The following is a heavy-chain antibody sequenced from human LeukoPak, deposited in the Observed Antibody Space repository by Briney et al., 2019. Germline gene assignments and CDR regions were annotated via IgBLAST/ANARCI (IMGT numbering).Heavy chain of an antibody. CDR1: GYTFTGYY. J-gene: IGHJ6*02. CDR3: ARALTVVVVAARDYYYYGMDV. CDR2: INPNSGGT. D-gene: IGHD2-15*01. V-gene: IGHV1-2*02. Sequence: ASVEVSCKASGYTFTGYYMHWVRQAPGQGLEWMGWINPNSGGTNYAQKFQGRVTMTRDTSVSTAYMELSRLRSDDTAVYYCARALTVVVVAARDYYYYGMDVWGQGTTVTVS.